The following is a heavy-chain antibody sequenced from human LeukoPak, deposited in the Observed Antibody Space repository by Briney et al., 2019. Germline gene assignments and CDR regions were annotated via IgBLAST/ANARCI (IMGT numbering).Heavy chain of an antibody. Sequence: GGSLRLSCVASGFTFSSYAMHWVRQAPGKGLEWVAVISYNGNDKYYADSVKGRFTISRDNSKNTLYLQMSILRADDTAVYYCARDLSAGAADYHFAYWGQGTLVIVSS. D-gene: IGHD6-13*01. CDR1: GFTFSSYA. CDR2: ISYNGNDK. J-gene: IGHJ4*02. V-gene: IGHV3-30-3*01. CDR3: ARDLSAGAADYHFAY.